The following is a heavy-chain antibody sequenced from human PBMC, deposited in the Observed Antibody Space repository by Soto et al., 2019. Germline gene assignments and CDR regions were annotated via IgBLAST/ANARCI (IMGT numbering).Heavy chain of an antibody. CDR3: ASSHAGAHITAAVH. J-gene: IGHJ4*02. CDR1: GGSISSGGYS. Sequence: QLQLQESGSGLVKPSQTLSLTCAVSGGSISSGGYSWSWIRQPPGKGLAWIGYIYHRSTYYNPSLKSRVTISVDRSKNQFSLKLRSVPAADTAVYYCASSHAGAHITAAVHWGQGTLVTVSS. CDR2: IYHRST. V-gene: IGHV4-30-2*01. D-gene: IGHD6-13*01.